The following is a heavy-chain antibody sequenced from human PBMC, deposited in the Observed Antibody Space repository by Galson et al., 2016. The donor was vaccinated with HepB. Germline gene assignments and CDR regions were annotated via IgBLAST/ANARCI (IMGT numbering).Heavy chain of an antibody. CDR2: VSDDGSKR. J-gene: IGHJ4*02. Sequence: SLRLSCAASGFTFSRHAMTWVRQAPGKGLEWVAIVSDDGSKRDYADSVRGRFTISRDNSKNTLSLQMNSLRGEDTAVYYCARPPVDGGYSYGPFDHWGQGILVTVS. V-gene: IGHV3-30*04. CDR1: GFTFSRHA. D-gene: IGHD5-18*01. CDR3: ARPPVDGGYSYGPFDH.